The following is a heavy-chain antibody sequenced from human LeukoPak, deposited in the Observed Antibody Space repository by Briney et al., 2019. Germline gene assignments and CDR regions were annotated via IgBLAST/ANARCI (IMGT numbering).Heavy chain of an antibody. CDR1: GGSISGYY. J-gene: IGHJ4*02. D-gene: IGHD4-17*01. V-gene: IGHV4-59*12. CDR3: ARNTTGVDY. Sequence: PSETLSLTCTVSGGSISGYYWSWIRQPPGKGLEWIGYIYYSGSTNYNPSLKSRVTISVDTSKNQFSLKLSSVTAADTAVYYCARNTTGVDYWGQGTLVTVSS. CDR2: IYYSGST.